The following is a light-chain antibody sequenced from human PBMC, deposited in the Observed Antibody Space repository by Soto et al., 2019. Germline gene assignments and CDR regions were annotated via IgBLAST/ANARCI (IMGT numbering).Light chain of an antibody. J-gene: IGLJ1*01. Sequence: QSVLTQPPSASGTPGQRGTISCSGRSSNIGSNFVYWYQHLPGTAPKLVIYRNSQRPSGVPDRFSGSKSGTSASLAISGLQSEDEADYYCAGWDDSLSGYVFGPGTKVTVL. CDR3: AGWDDSLSGYV. CDR2: RNS. CDR1: SSNIGSNF. V-gene: IGLV1-47*01.